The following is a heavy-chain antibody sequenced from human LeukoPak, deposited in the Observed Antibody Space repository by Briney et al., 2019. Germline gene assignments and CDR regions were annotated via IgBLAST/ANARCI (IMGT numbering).Heavy chain of an antibody. CDR3: ARVIGDTAMVESYYFDY. Sequence: ASVKVSCTVSGYTLTELSMHWVRQAPGKGLEWMGGFYPEDGETIYAQKFQGRVTMTEDTSTDTAYMELSSLRSEDTAVYYCARVIGDTAMVESYYFDYWGQGTLVTVSS. CDR2: FYPEDGET. V-gene: IGHV1-24*01. J-gene: IGHJ4*02. CDR1: GYTLTELS. D-gene: IGHD5-18*01.